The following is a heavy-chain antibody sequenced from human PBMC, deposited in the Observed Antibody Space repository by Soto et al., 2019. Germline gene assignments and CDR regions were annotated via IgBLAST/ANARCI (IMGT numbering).Heavy chain of an antibody. V-gene: IGHV4-59*08. CDR2: IFYTGAT. Sequence: QVQLQESGPGLVKPSETLSLTCTVSGASMMSYYWSWIRQPPGKGLVWIGFIFYTGATDYNPSLKSRVTLSVDMSKNQFSLNLSSVTAADSAVYYCAGLDIWTADYWGQGTLVTVSP. J-gene: IGHJ4*02. D-gene: IGHD3-9*01. CDR3: AGLDIWTADY. CDR1: GASMMSYY.